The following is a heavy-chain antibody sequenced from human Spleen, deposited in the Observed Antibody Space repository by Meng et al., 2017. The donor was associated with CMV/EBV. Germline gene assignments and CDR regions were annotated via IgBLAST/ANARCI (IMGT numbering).Heavy chain of an antibody. Sequence: GSLRLSCAVYGGSFSDYYWSWIRQPPGKGLEWIGEIHHSGSTNYNPSLKSRATISVDTSKNQFSLKLSSVTAADTAVYYCARGDIVAANDYWGQGTLVTVSS. CDR1: GGSFSDYY. J-gene: IGHJ4*02. CDR3: ARGDIVAANDY. D-gene: IGHD6-13*01. V-gene: IGHV4-34*01. CDR2: IHHSGST.